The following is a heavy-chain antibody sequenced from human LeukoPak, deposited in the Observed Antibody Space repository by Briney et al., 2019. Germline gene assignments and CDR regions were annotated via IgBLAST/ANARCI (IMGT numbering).Heavy chain of an antibody. V-gene: IGHV3-21*01. CDR1: GFTFSSYS. Sequence: GGSLRLSCAASGFTFSSYSMNWVRQAPGKGLEWVSSISSSSSYMYYADSVKGRFTISRDNAKNSLYLQMNSLRAEDTAVYYCARDGTKPDYWGQGTLVTVSS. CDR2: ISSSSSYM. J-gene: IGHJ4*02. D-gene: IGHD1-14*01. CDR3: ARDGTKPDY.